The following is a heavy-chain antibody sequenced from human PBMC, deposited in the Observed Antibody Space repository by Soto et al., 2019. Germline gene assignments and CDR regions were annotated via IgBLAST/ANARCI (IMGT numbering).Heavy chain of an antibody. CDR2: IIPFLGIA. CDR3: ARAPRGRSGGSDY. J-gene: IGHJ4*02. Sequence: QVQLVQSGAEVQKPGSSVKVSCKASGGTFSSYTISWVRQAPGQGLEWMGRIIPFLGIANYAQKFQGRVTITADKSTNTVYMELSSLRSEDTAIYYCARAPRGRSGGSDYWGQGTLVTVSS. CDR1: GGTFSSYT. D-gene: IGHD3-10*01. V-gene: IGHV1-69*02.